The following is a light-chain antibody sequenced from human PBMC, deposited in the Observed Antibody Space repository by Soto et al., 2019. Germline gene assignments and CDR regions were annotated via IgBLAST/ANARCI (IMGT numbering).Light chain of an antibody. CDR3: QQDNSYWT. J-gene: IGKJ1*01. CDR1: QSISSW. CDR2: KAS. V-gene: IGKV1-5*03. Sequence: DIQMAQSPSTLSASVGDRVTITCRASQSISSWLAWYQQKPGKAPKLLIYKASSLESGVPSRFSGSGSGTDFTLTSSSLQPDDVATYYCQQDNSYWTFGQGTKVEIK.